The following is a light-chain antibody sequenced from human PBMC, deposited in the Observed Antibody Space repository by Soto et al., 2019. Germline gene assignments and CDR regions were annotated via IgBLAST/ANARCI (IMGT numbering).Light chain of an antibody. CDR1: RSDVGAYNY. CDR3: SSFTNRFTFV. V-gene: IGLV2-14*01. CDR2: EVT. Sequence: QSVLTQPASVSGSPGRSISSSCTGTRSDVGAYNYVSWYQQHPGKAPKLMISEVTNRPSGVSDRFSGSKSGNTASLTISGLQAEDEADYYCSSFTNRFTFVFGTGTKVTVL. J-gene: IGLJ1*01.